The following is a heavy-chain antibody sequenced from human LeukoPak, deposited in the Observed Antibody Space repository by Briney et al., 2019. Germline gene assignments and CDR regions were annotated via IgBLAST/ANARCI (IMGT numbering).Heavy chain of an antibody. J-gene: IGHJ6*02. CDR1: GFTFSSYG. D-gene: IGHD4-17*01. Sequence: GGSLRLSCAASGFTFSSYGMHWVRQAPGKGLEWVAVIWYDGSNKYYADSVKGRFTISRDNAKSALYLQMNSLRVEDTAVYYCASTMVTSMDVWGQGTTVTVSS. CDR2: IWYDGSNK. CDR3: ASTMVTSMDV. V-gene: IGHV3-33*03.